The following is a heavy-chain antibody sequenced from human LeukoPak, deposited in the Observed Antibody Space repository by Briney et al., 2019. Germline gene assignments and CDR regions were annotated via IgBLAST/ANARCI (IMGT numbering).Heavy chain of an antibody. CDR1: GDSISSSAW. CDR3: ARAPAYCSGGSCYPGY. CDR2: IFHSGST. J-gene: IGHJ4*02. V-gene: IGHV4-4*02. D-gene: IGHD2-15*01. Sequence: SGTLSLTCAVSGDSISSSAWWTWVRQSPWKRLEWIGEIFHSGSTNYNPSLKSRITISVDKSRNQFSLNLTSVTAADTALYYCARAPAYCSGGSCYPGYWGQGTLVTVSS.